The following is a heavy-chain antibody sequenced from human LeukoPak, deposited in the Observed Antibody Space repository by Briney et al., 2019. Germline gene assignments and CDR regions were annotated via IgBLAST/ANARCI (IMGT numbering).Heavy chain of an antibody. CDR1: GGTFSSYS. Sequence: GGPLRLSCATPGGTFSSYSLNWVRQAPGKGLEWVSYISSSSRTKYYADSVKGRFIISRDNANNSLYLQMNSLRAEDTALYYCASQSSGSSTRAPDIWGQGTLVTVSS. J-gene: IGHJ4*02. CDR3: ASQSSGSSTRAPDI. D-gene: IGHD1-26*01. CDR2: ISSSSRTK. V-gene: IGHV3-48*04.